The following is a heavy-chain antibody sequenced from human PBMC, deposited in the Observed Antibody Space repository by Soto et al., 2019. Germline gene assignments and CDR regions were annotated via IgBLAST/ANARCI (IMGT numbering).Heavy chain of an antibody. J-gene: IGHJ4*02. Sequence: EVQLVESGGGLVEPGGSLRLSCTASGFTFSHVAMYWVRQAAGKGLEWVASIKRKTDGGTTDYAAPVKGRFTISRDDSKNTLYLQMNSLDTEDTAVHYFATVAYHERSGGQGTLVTVSS. CDR1: GFTFSHVA. CDR2: IKRKTDGGTT. CDR3: ATVAYHERS. D-gene: IGHD1-1*01. V-gene: IGHV3-15*07.